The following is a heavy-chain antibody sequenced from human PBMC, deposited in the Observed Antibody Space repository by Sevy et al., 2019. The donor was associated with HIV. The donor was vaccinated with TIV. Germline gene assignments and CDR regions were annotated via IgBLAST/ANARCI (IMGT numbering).Heavy chain of an antibody. D-gene: IGHD1-26*01. Sequence: GGSLSLSCAASGFTVSSNYMSWVRQAPGKGLEWVSVIYSGEYTYYAYSVKGRFTISRDISKNTLNLQMNSLRAEDTAIYYCATTSTPLYYYALDVWGQGTTVTVSS. CDR3: ATTSTPLYYYALDV. V-gene: IGHV3-53*01. CDR2: IYSGEYT. CDR1: GFTVSSNY. J-gene: IGHJ6*02.